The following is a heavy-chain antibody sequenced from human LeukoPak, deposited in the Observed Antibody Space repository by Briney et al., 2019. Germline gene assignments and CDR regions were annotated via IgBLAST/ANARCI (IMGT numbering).Heavy chain of an antibody. V-gene: IGHV1-8*03. Sequence: ASVKVSCKTCRYTLSIHNTNGVRHATGQGREWMGWMDPNSGNTGYAQKLQGRVTITRNTSISTAYMELSRLRSEDTAVYYCARGTIGAHESWGQGHLVTVSS. CDR3: ARGTIGAHES. J-gene: IGHJ5*02. CDR1: RYTLSIHN. D-gene: IGHD2-8*01. CDR2: MDPNSGNT.